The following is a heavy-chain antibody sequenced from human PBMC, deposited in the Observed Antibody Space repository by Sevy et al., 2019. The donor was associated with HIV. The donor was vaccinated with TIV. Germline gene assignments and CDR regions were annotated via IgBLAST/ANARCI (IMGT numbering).Heavy chain of an antibody. Sequence: GGSLRLSCAASGFTFDDYGMSWVRQAPGKGLEWVSGINWNGGSTGYADSVNGRLTSSRDNAKNSLYLQMNSLRAEDTALYHCARHLQYSSSSPLDYWGQGTLVTVSS. D-gene: IGHD6-6*01. J-gene: IGHJ4*02. CDR2: INWNGGST. CDR3: ARHLQYSSSSPLDY. CDR1: GFTFDDYG. V-gene: IGHV3-20*01.